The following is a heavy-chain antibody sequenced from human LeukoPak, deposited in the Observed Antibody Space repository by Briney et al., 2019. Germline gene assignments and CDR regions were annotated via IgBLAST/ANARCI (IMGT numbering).Heavy chain of an antibody. CDR2: IYYSGST. Sequence: SETLSLTCTVSGGSISSYYWSWIRQPPGKGLEWIGYIYYSGSTNYNPSLKSRVTISVDTSKNQFSLKLSSVTAADTAVYYCARIAADGSYYFDYWGQGTLVTVSS. D-gene: IGHD6-13*01. J-gene: IGHJ4*02. CDR1: GGSISSYY. CDR3: ARIAADGSYYFDY. V-gene: IGHV4-59*08.